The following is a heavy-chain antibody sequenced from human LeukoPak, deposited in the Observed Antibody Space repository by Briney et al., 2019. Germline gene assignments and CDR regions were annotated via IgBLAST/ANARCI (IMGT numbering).Heavy chain of an antibody. CDR2: ISSSSSYK. CDR1: GFTFSTYP. J-gene: IGHJ4*02. Sequence: GGSLRLSCAASGFTFSTYPMNWVRQAPGKGLEWVSSISSSSSYKYYADSVKGRFTISRDNAKNSLYLQMNSLRAEDTAVYYCARGESWAFDYWGQGTLVTVSS. CDR3: ARGESWAFDY. V-gene: IGHV3-21*01. D-gene: IGHD1-26*01.